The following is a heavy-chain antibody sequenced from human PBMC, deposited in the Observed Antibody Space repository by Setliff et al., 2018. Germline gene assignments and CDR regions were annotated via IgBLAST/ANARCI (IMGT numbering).Heavy chain of an antibody. D-gene: IGHD2-15*01. J-gene: IGHJ4*02. CDR1: GYTLTKYY. CDR2: IITKTGKT. CDR3: ARDKPDFVVVEAAARLDY. Sequence: ASVKVSCKASGYTLTKYYMHWVRQAPGQGLEWMGMIITKTGKTSYPKKFQGRVTMTTDTYTGTGYMDLRNLRSDDTAVYYCARDKPDFVVVEAAARLDYWGQGSLVTVSS. V-gene: IGHV1-46*01.